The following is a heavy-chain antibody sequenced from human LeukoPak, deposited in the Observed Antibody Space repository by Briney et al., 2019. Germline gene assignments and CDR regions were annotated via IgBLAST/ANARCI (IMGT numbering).Heavy chain of an antibody. CDR3: AITMVRGVIKKRDY. J-gene: IGHJ4*02. Sequence: SQTLSLTCAVSGGSISSGGYSWSWIRQPPGKGLEWIGYIYHSGSTYYNPSLKSRVTISVDRSKNQFSLKLSSVTAADTAVYYCAITMVRGVIKKRDYWGQGTLVTVSS. V-gene: IGHV4-30-2*01. CDR2: IYHSGST. D-gene: IGHD3-10*01. CDR1: GGSISSGGYS.